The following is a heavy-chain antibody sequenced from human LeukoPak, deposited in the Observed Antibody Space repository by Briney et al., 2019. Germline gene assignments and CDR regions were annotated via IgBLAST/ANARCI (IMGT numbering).Heavy chain of an antibody. CDR2: FYWDDDK. V-gene: IGHV2-5*02. D-gene: IGHD3-10*01. CDR1: GFSLSTSGAG. Sequence: SGPTLVKPTQTLTLTCTLSGFSLSTSGAGVGWIRQPPGKALEWLALFYWDDDKRYSPSLKSRLTITKDTSKNQVVLTMTSLDPVDTATFYCAHISRCTYGQYYFDYWGQGTLVTVSS. J-gene: IGHJ4*02. CDR3: AHISRCTYGQYYFDY.